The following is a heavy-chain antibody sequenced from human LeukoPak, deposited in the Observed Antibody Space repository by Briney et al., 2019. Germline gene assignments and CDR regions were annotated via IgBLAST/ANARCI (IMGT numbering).Heavy chain of an antibody. D-gene: IGHD2-2*01. CDR1: GFTFSSYG. CDR3: AKDRRYCSSTSCHYFDY. CDR2: IRYDGSNK. J-gene: IGHJ4*02. V-gene: IGHV3-30*02. Sequence: GGSLSLPCAASGFTFSSYGMHWVRQAPGKGLEWVAFIRYDGSNKYYADSVKGRFTISRDNSKNTLYLQMNSLRAEDTAVYYCAKDRRYCSSTSCHYFDYWGQGTLVTVSS.